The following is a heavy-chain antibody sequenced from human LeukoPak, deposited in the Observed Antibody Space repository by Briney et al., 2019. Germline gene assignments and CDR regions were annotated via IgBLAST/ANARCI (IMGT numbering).Heavy chain of an antibody. J-gene: IGHJ4*02. Sequence: GGSLRLSCAASGFTFSSYAMSWVRQAPGKGLEWVSAISGSGGSTYYADSVKGRFTISRDNSKNTLYLQMNSLRAEDTAVYYCANYGVVRGVLFDYWGQGTLVTVSS. CDR1: GFTFSSYA. D-gene: IGHD3-10*01. V-gene: IGHV3-23*01. CDR3: ANYGVVRGVLFDY. CDR2: ISGSGGST.